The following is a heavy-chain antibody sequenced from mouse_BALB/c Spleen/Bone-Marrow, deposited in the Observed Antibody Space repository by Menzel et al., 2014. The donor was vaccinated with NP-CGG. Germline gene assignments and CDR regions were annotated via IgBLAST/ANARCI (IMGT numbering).Heavy chain of an antibody. CDR2: VDPSDGYT. Sequence: QVQLQQSGAELVTPGASVKLSCKASGYTFTTYWMNWVKQRPGHGLEWIGKVDPSDGYTKYSQMFKGKATLTVDKSSSSAYMQLRSLSSDDFDVYSCERGGATFAWFAYWGQGTLVTVSA. J-gene: IGHJ3*01. D-gene: IGHD5-5*01. V-gene: IGHV1-69*02. CDR3: ERGGATFAWFAY. CDR1: GYTFTTYW.